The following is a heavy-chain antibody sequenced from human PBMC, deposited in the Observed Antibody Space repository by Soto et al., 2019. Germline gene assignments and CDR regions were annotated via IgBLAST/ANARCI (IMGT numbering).Heavy chain of an antibody. D-gene: IGHD3-10*01. CDR3: TGHYGSGSLPRGDAFDI. Sequence: GGSLRLSCAASGFTFSSYWMHWVRQASGKGLVWVSRINSDGSSTSYADSVKGRFTISRDNAKNTLYLQMNSLRAEDTAVYYCTGHYGSGSLPRGDAFDIWGQGTMVTVSS. V-gene: IGHV3-74*01. J-gene: IGHJ3*02. CDR1: GFTFSSYW. CDR2: INSDGSST.